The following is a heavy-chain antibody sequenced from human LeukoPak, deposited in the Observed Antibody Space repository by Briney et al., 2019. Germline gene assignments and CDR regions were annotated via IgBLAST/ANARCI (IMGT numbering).Heavy chain of an antibody. V-gene: IGHV1-18*01. D-gene: IGHD5-12*01. CDR3: ARDSLFGMVATVPFDY. CDR1: GYTFTSYG. Sequence: ASVKVSCKASGYTFTSYGISWVRQAPGQGLEWMGWISAYNGNTNYAQKLQGRVTMTTDTSTSTAYMELRSLRSDDTAVYYCARDSLFGMVATVPFDYWGQGTLVTVSS. J-gene: IGHJ4*02. CDR2: ISAYNGNT.